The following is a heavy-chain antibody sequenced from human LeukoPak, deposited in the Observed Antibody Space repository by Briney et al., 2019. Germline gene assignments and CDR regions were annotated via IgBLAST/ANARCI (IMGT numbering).Heavy chain of an antibody. CDR2: ISTSSSYI. V-gene: IGHV3-21*04. Sequence: GGSLRLSCAASGFTFNRYNMNWVRRAPRKELEWVSSISTSSSYIYYADSVRGRFTISRDNSKNPLYLQMNSLRAEDTAVYYCAKDSWYDFWSGYPYLDYWGQGTLVTVSS. CDR3: AKDSWYDFWSGYPYLDY. J-gene: IGHJ4*02. CDR1: GFTFNRYN. D-gene: IGHD3-3*01.